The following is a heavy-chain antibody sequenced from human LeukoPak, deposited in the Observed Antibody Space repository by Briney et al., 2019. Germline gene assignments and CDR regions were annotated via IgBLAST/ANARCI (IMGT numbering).Heavy chain of an antibody. D-gene: IGHD4-23*01. Sequence: WGSLRLSCSASGFNFNYFAMSWIRQAPGKRLEWVSTIGDGGSGGSYADSVRGRFTISRDNSKNIVYLQMHSLRVDDSAVYYCSRIKYGGNSGYHFDYWGQGTLVTVSS. CDR2: IGDGGSGG. CDR1: GFNFNYFA. CDR3: SRIKYGGNSGYHFDY. V-gene: IGHV3-23*01. J-gene: IGHJ4*02.